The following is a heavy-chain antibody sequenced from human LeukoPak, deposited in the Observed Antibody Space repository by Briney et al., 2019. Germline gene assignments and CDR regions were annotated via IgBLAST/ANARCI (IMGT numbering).Heavy chain of an antibody. D-gene: IGHD3-10*01. CDR1: GGTFSSYA. Sequence: SVKVSCKASGGTFSSYAISWVRQAPGQGLEWMGGIFPIFGTANYAQKFQGRVTITADESTSTAYMELSSLRSEDTAVYYCARVIQYYGSGSLRFDYWGQGTLVTVSS. CDR2: IFPIFGTA. CDR3: ARVIQYYGSGSLRFDY. J-gene: IGHJ4*02. V-gene: IGHV1-69*01.